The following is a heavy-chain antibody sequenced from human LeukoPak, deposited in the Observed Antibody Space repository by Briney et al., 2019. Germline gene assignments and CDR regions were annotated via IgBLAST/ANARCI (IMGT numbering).Heavy chain of an antibody. J-gene: IGHJ3*02. CDR3: AKDRGQHGAFDI. V-gene: IGHV4-59*01. D-gene: IGHD3-10*01. CDR2: IYYSGST. CDR1: GASISSYY. Sequence: TSETLSLTCTVSGASISSYYWSWIRQPPGKGLEWIGYIYYSGSTNYNPSLKSRVTISIDTSKNQFSLKLRSVTAADTAVYFCAKDRGQHGAFDIWGQGTMVTVSS.